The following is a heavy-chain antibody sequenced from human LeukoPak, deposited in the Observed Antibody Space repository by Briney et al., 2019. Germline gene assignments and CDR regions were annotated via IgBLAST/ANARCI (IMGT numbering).Heavy chain of an antibody. V-gene: IGHV1-3*01. Sequence: ASVKVSCKASGYTFTSYAMHWVRQAPGQRLEWMGWINAGNGDTKYSQKFQGRVTITRDTSAGTAYMELSSLRSEDTAVYYCARDNAREQWLGRFDYWGQGTLVTVSS. J-gene: IGHJ4*02. CDR3: ARDNAREQWLGRFDY. D-gene: IGHD6-19*01. CDR1: GYTFTSYA. CDR2: INAGNGDT.